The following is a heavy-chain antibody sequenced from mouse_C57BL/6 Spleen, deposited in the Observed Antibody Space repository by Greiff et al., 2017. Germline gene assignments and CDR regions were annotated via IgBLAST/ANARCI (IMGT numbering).Heavy chain of an antibody. D-gene: IGHD1-1*01. CDR1: GFNIKDDY. Sequence: EVQLQQSGAELVRPGASVKLSCTASGFNIKDDYMHWVKQRPEQGLEWIGWIDPENGDTEYASKFQGKGTITADTSSNTAYLQLSSLTSEDTAVYYCTRVYGSSWDYAMDYWGQGTSVTVSS. CDR3: TRVYGSSWDYAMDY. V-gene: IGHV14-4*01. CDR2: IDPENGDT. J-gene: IGHJ4*01.